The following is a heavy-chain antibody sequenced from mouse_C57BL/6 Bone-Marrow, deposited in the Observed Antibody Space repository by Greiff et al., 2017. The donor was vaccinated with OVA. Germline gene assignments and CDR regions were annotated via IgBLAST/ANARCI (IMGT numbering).Heavy chain of an antibody. V-gene: IGHV3-5*01. CDR3: AREGELDYYAMDY. CDR2: IYYSGTI. CDR1: GISITTGNYR. J-gene: IGHJ4*01. Sequence: EVQLQQSGPGLVKPSQTVFLTCTVTGISITTGNYRWSWIRQFPGNKLEWIGYIYYSGTITYNPSLTSRTTITRDTPKNQFFLEMNSLTAEDTATYYCAREGELDYYAMDYWGQGTSVTVSS.